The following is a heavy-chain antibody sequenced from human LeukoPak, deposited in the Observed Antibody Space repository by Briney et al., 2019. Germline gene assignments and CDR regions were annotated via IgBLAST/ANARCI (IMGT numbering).Heavy chain of an antibody. CDR3: ARDPRKTSNWYAKGAFDY. CDR1: GYTFISYG. J-gene: IGHJ4*02. Sequence: ASVKVSCKASGYTFISYGVSWVRQAPGQGLEWMGWISPYNGDTKYAQNFQGRVTMTTDTSTSTAYMELRSLRPDDTAVYFCARDPRKTSNWYAKGAFDYWGQGTLVTVSS. V-gene: IGHV1-18*01. CDR2: ISPYNGDT. D-gene: IGHD1-14*01.